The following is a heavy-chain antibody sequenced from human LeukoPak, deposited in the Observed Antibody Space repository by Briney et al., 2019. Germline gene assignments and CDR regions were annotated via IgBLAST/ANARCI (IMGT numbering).Heavy chain of an antibody. CDR3: AREGYYGSGSPPSLYFDY. CDR2: ISTSGDFT. J-gene: IGHJ4*02. V-gene: IGHV3-23*01. CDR1: GFTFSSYA. Sequence: GGSLRLSCATSGFTFSSYAMNWVRQAPGKGLECVSFISTSGDFTYYAASVKGRFTVSRDNSKNTLYLQMNSLRADDTAVYYCAREGYYGSGSPPSLYFDYWGQGTLVTVSS. D-gene: IGHD3-10*01.